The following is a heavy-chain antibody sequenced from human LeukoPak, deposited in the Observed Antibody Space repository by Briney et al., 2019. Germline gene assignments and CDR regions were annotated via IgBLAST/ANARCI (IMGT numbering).Heavy chain of an antibody. CDR3: ARLRFLEWLLYSPLHQGFDY. CDR1: GGSISSGGYY. J-gene: IGHJ4*02. CDR2: IYYSGST. V-gene: IGHV4-31*03. Sequence: PSQTLSLTCTVSGGSISSGGYYWSWIRQHPGKGLEWIGYIYYSGSTYYNPSLKSRVTISVDTSKNQFSLKLSSVTAADTAVYYCARLRFLEWLLYSPLHQGFDYWGQGTLVTVSS. D-gene: IGHD3-3*01.